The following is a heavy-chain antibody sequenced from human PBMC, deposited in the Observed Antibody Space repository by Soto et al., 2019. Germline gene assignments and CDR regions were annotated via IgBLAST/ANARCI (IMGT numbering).Heavy chain of an antibody. CDR1: GGSISRSGYN. CDR2: INYSGST. J-gene: IGHJ4*02. CDR3: ARHSPNF. V-gene: IGHV4-39*01. Sequence: QLQLQESGPGLVKPSETLSLTCTVSGGSISRSGYNWGWIRQPPGKGLEWIGSINYSGSTYYNPSLKSRVTTSVDTSKNQFSLKLTSVTAADTAVYYCARHSPNFWGQGTLVIVSS.